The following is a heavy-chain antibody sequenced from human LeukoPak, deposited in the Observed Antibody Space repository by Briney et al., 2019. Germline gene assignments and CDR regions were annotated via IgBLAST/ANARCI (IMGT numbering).Heavy chain of an antibody. CDR3: AKDREDREGVDY. D-gene: IGHD1-26*01. CDR2: IRYDGSNK. J-gene: IGHJ4*02. CDR1: GFTFSSYG. Sequence: GGSLRLSCAASGFTFSSYGMHWVRQAPGKGLEWVAFIRYDGSNKYYADSVKGRFTISRDNSKNTLYLQMNSLRAEDTAVYYCAKDREDREGVDYWGQGTLVTVSS. V-gene: IGHV3-30*02.